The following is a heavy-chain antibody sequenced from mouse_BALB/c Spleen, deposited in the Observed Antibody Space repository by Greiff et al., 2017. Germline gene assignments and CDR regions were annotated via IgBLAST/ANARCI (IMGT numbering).Heavy chain of an antibody. CDR2: ISYSGST. Sequence: DVQLQESGPSLVKPSQTLSLTCSVTGDSITSGYWNWIRKFPGNKLEYMGYISYSGSTYYNPSLKSRISITRDTSKNQYYLQLNSVTTEDTATYYCARGGWLLPAWFAYWGQGTLVTVSA. J-gene: IGHJ3*01. D-gene: IGHD2-3*01. CDR3: ARGGWLLPAWFAY. CDR1: GDSITSGY. V-gene: IGHV3-8*02.